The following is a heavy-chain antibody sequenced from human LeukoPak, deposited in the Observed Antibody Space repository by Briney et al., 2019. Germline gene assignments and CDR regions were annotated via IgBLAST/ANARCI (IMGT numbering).Heavy chain of an antibody. CDR3: AGGLSGSYHYFYY. V-gene: IGHV3-53*01. CDR1: GFTFSSNY. Sequence: GGSLRLSCAVSGFTFSSNYMSWVRQAPGKGLEWVSVIYSGGSTYYSDSVKGRCTISRDNTKNTLYLLVKSMRGEDTAVYYCAGGLSGSYHYFYYSGQGTLVTVSS. J-gene: IGHJ4*02. D-gene: IGHD1-26*01. CDR2: IYSGGST.